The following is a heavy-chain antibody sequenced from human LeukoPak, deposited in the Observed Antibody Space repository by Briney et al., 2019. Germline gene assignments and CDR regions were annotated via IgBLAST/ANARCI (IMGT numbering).Heavy chain of an antibody. J-gene: IGHJ4*02. CDR2: FDPEDGET. Sequence: ASVKVSCKVSGYTLTELSMHWVRQAPGKGLEWMGGFDPEDGETIYAQRFQGRVTMTEDTSTDTAYMELSSLRSEDTAVYYCATQSATAAGEVVIYWGQGTLVTVSS. V-gene: IGHV1-24*01. CDR3: ATQSATAAGEVVIY. D-gene: IGHD6-13*01. CDR1: GYTLTELS.